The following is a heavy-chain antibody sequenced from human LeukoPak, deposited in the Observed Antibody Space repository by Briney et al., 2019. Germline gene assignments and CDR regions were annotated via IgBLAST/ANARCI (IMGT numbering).Heavy chain of an antibody. CDR1: GYTFTGYY. CDR2: INPNSRGT. Sequence: ASVKVSCKASGYTFTGYYMHWVRQAPGQGLEWMGWINPNSRGTNYAQKFQGRVTMTRDTSISTAYMELSRLRSDDTAVYYCARHDYNPNWYFDLWGRGTLVTVSS. CDR3: ARHDYNPNWYFDL. J-gene: IGHJ2*01. D-gene: IGHD4-11*01. V-gene: IGHV1-2*02.